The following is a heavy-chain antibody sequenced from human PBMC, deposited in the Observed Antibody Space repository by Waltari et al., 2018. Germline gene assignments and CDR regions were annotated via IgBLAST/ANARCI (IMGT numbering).Heavy chain of an antibody. J-gene: IGHJ6*02. Sequence: VESGGGLVKPGGSLRLSCAASGFTFSNAWMSWVRQAPGKGLEWVGRIKSKTDGGTTDYAAPVKGRFTISRDDSKNTLYLQMNSLKTEDTAVYYCTTAGSGILPYYYYYYGMDVWGQGTTVTVSS. V-gene: IGHV3-15*01. CDR2: IKSKTDGGTT. CDR3: TTAGSGILPYYYYYYGMDV. CDR1: GFTFSNAW. D-gene: IGHD3-10*01.